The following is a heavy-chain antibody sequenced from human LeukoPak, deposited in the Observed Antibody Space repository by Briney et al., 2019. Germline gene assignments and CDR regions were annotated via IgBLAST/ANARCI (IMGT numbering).Heavy chain of an antibody. CDR2: IITYNGNT. J-gene: IGHJ5*02. D-gene: IGHD3-16*01. CDR1: GYTFTSYG. Sequence: ASVKVSCKASGYTFTSYGISWVRQAPGQGLEWMGYIITYNGNTNYAQKLQGRVTMTTDTSTSTAYMELRSLRSDDPAVYYCARDTKRSRARWENLGIDPWGQGTLVTVSS. CDR3: ARDTKRSRARWENLGIDP. V-gene: IGHV1-18*01.